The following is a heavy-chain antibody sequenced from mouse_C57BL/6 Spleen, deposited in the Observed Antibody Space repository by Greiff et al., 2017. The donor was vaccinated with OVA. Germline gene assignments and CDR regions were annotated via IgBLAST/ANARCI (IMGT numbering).Heavy chain of an antibody. J-gene: IGHJ2*01. V-gene: IGHV5-6*01. CDR1: GFTFSSYG. CDR3: ARPAGSSPYFDY. Sequence: EVKVVESGGDLVKPGGSLKLSCAASGFTFSSYGMSWVRQTPDKRLEWVATISSGGSYTYYPDSVKGRFTISRDNAKNTLYLQMSSLKSEDTAMYYCARPAGSSPYFDYWGQGTTLTVSS. CDR2: ISSGGSYT.